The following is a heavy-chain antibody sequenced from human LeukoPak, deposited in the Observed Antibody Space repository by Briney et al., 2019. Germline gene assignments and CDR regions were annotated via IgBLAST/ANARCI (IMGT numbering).Heavy chain of an antibody. CDR2: IFHSGST. CDR1: GGSSSSGGSY. D-gene: IGHD6-6*01. CDR3: ARVRAEYSRYFDL. V-gene: IGHV4-30-2*01. Sequence: ASETLSLTCTVSGGSSSSGGSYWSSIRQPPEKGLEWIGYIFHSGSTYYNPSLKSRVTISVDRSKNQFSLKLNSVTAADTAVYYCARVRAEYSRYFDLWGRGTLVTVSS. J-gene: IGHJ2*01.